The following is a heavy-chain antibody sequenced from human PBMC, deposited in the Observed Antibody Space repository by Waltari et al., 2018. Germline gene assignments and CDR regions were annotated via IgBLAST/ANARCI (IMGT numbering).Heavy chain of an antibody. Sequence: QVQLQESGPGLVKPSETLSLTCAVSGYSISSGHYWGWIRQPPGKGLEWIGSIYHSGSTYYNPSLKSRVTISVDTSKNQFSLKLSSVTAADTAVYYCARTYYDILTGSPLDYWGQGTLVTVSS. CDR3: ARTYYDILTGSPLDY. V-gene: IGHV4-38-2*01. CDR1: GYSISSGHY. D-gene: IGHD3-9*01. J-gene: IGHJ4*02. CDR2: IYHSGST.